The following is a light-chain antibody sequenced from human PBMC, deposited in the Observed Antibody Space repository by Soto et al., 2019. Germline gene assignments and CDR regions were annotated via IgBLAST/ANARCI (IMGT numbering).Light chain of an antibody. CDR1: NSDVGGYNY. V-gene: IGLV2-14*03. J-gene: IGLJ2*01. CDR3: SSYTSSSTLL. CDR2: DVS. Sequence: QSALTQPASVSGSPGQSITISCTGSNSDVGGYNYVSWYQQHPGKAPKLMIYDVSDRPSGVSNRFSGSKSGNTASLTISGLQAEDEADYYCSSYTSSSTLLFGGGTQLTVL.